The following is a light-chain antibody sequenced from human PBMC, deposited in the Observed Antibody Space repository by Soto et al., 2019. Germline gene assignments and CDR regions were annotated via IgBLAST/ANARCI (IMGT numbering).Light chain of an antibody. Sequence: DIQMPQSPSSLSASVGDRVTITCQASQDLSNYLNWYQQKPGKAPKHLIYDASKLETGVPSRFSGSGSGTDFTFTISSLQPEDIATYYCQQYDNLHLTFGGGTKVEIK. CDR2: DAS. J-gene: IGKJ4*01. CDR3: QQYDNLHLT. CDR1: QDLSNY. V-gene: IGKV1-33*01.